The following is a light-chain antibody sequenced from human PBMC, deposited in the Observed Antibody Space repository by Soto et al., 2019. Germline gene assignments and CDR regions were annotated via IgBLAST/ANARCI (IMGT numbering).Light chain of an antibody. CDR1: QSVSSSY. V-gene: IGKV3-20*01. CDR3: QPYGSSPT. J-gene: IGKJ1*01. CDR2: DVS. Sequence: EIVLTQSPGTLSLSPGERATLSCRSSQSVSSSYLAWYQHKPGQAPRLLIYDVSSRATGIPDRFSGSGSGTDFTLTISRLEPEDSEVYYCQPYGSSPTFGQGNNVDI.